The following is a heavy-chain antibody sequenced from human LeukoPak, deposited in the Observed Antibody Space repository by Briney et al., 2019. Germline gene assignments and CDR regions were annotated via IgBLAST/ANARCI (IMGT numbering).Heavy chain of an antibody. CDR3: ARVSGYHWESFYDY. CDR2: IYYSGNT. J-gene: IGHJ4*02. CDR1: GSSISNYY. V-gene: IGHV4-39*07. Sequence: SETLSLTCTVSGSSISNYYWGWIRQAPGKGLEWIGSIYYSGNTYYNSSLKSRVTISVDTSKNQFSLKLRSVTAADTAVYYCARVSGYHWESFYDYWGQGTLVTVSS. D-gene: IGHD5-12*01.